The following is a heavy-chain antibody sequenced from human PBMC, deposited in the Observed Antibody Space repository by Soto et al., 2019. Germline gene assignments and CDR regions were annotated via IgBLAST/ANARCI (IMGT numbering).Heavy chain of an antibody. CDR2: ISAYNGNT. D-gene: IGHD3-10*01. CDR1: GYTFTSYG. CDR3: ARGAEAFGELYGDNY. Sequence: QVRLVQSGAEVKKPGASVKVSCKASGYTFTSYGISWVRQAPGQGLEWMGRISAYNGNTNYGQRVQRRVTMTTEAYTRTVDKEQRSLRTDDKAVYYCARGAEAFGELYGDNYWGQGTLVTVSS. V-gene: IGHV1-18*01. J-gene: IGHJ4*02.